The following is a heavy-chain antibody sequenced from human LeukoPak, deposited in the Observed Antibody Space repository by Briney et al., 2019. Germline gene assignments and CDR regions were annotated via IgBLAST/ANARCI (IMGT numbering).Heavy chain of an antibody. Sequence: GASVKVSCKASGGTFSSYAISWVRQAPGQGLEWMGRIIPIFGTANYAQKFQGRATIITDESTSTAYMELSSLRSEDTAVYYCARGGLEMATITGDAFDIWGQGTMVTVSS. J-gene: IGHJ3*02. D-gene: IGHD5-24*01. CDR2: IIPIFGTA. CDR1: GGTFSSYA. V-gene: IGHV1-69*05. CDR3: ARGGLEMATITGDAFDI.